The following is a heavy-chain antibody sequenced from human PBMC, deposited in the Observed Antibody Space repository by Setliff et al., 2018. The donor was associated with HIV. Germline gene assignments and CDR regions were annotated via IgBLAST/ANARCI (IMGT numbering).Heavy chain of an antibody. CDR1: GGSLSDYY. Sequence: SETLSLTCAVYGGSLSDYYWSWIRQPPGKGLEWIAEINRSGTPNYNPSLESRVTISVDSSKNRVSLKLSSVTAADTAVYYCARGRWVTMVRGVIITRPNFDYWGQGTLVTVSS. CDR3: ARGRWVTMVRGVIITRPNFDY. D-gene: IGHD3-10*01. V-gene: IGHV4-34*01. J-gene: IGHJ4*02. CDR2: INRSGTP.